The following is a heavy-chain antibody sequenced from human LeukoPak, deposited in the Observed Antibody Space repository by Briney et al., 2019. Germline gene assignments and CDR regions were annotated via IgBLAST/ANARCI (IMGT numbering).Heavy chain of an antibody. J-gene: IGHJ4*02. Sequence: SVKVSCKASGGTFSSYAISWVRQAPGQGLEWMGRIIPIFGTANYAQKFQGRVTITTDESTSTAYMELSSLRSEDTAVYYCARDHEGGGYSYGCYDYWGQGTLVTVSS. CDR1: GGTFSSYA. CDR3: ARDHEGGGYSYGCYDY. V-gene: IGHV1-69*05. CDR2: IIPIFGTA. D-gene: IGHD5-18*01.